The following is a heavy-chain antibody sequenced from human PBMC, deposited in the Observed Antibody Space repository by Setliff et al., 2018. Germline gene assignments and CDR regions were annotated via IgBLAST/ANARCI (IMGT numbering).Heavy chain of an antibody. CDR1: GGTFRSYA. J-gene: IGHJ1*01. CDR2: IIPIFGTA. CDR3: ARDPWQWLTTFTSAEYFQH. V-gene: IGHV1-69*06. Sequence: SVKVSCKASGGTFRSYAISWVRQAPGQGLEWMGRIIPIFGTANYAQKFQGRVTITADKSTSTAYMELSSLRSEDTAVYYCARDPWQWLTTFTSAEYFQHWGQGTLVTVSS. D-gene: IGHD6-19*01.